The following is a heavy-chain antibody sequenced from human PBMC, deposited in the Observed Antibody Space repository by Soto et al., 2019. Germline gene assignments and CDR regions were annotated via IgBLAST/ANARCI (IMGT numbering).Heavy chain of an antibody. V-gene: IGHV3-53*02. Sequence: EVQLVETGGGLIQPGGSLRLSCAASGFTVSSHYMSWVRETPGKGLEWVSILYASDSTFYADSVEGRFTISRDNSKNTVYLQLNSLRAEDRAVYYCATTVTRLIAFDVWGQGTMVTVSS. CDR3: ATTVTRLIAFDV. D-gene: IGHD4-17*01. J-gene: IGHJ3*01. CDR2: LYASDST. CDR1: GFTVSSHY.